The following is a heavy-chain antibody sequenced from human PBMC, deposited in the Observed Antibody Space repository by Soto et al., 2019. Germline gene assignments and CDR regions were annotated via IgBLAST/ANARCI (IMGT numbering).Heavy chain of an antibody. D-gene: IGHD1-26*01. J-gene: IGHJ6*02. Sequence: QVQLVESGGGVVQPGRSLSLSCAASGFSFSRYGMHWVRQAPGKGLEWVAVISYDGSKKYDADSVKGRFTISSDNSKNTLYRHMNNLRPEDTAVYYCVRDSISGSYYFYYYGMDVWGLGTTVTVSS. CDR3: VRDSISGSYYFYYYGMDV. CDR1: GFSFSRYG. CDR2: ISYDGSKK. V-gene: IGHV3-30*03.